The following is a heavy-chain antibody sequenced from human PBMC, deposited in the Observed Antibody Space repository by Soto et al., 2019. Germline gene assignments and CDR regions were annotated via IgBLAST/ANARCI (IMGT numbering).Heavy chain of an antibody. Sequence: SLTCTVSGGSISSGDYYWSWIRQPPGKGLEWIGYIYYSGSTYYNPSLKSRVTISVDTSKNQFSLKLSSVTAADTAVYYCARGGYYYDSSGYYLFAFDIWGQGTMVTVSS. CDR3: ARGGYYYDSSGYYLFAFDI. CDR1: GGSISSGDYY. CDR2: IYYSGST. J-gene: IGHJ3*02. V-gene: IGHV4-30-4*01. D-gene: IGHD3-22*01.